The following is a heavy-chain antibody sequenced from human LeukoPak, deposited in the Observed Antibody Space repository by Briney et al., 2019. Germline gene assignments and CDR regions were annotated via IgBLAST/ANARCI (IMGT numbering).Heavy chain of an antibody. CDR3: APSDGYGLIDS. D-gene: IGHD2-21*02. V-gene: IGHV4-39*01. CDR1: GVSIISSNYY. J-gene: IGHJ5*01. Sequence: PSETLSLTCIVSGVSIISSNYYWGWGRQPPGKGLEWIGNICSSGSTYYNASLKGRVTISRDTSNNQVSLKMSSMTAADTAVYYCAPSDGYGLIDSWGQGTLVTVSS. CDR2: ICSSGST.